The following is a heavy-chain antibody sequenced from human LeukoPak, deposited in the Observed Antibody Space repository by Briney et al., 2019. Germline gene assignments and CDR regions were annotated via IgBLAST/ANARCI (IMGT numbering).Heavy chain of an antibody. Sequence: ASVKVSCKASGYTFTRDAMNWVRQAPGQGFEWMGWINTNTRNPTYAQGFTGRFVFSLDTSVSTAYLQISSLKAEDTAVYYCAIGGGNGIVWGQGTTVTVSS. CDR3: AIGGGNGIV. D-gene: IGHD2-15*01. CDR2: INTNTRNP. CDR1: GYTFTRDA. J-gene: IGHJ6*02. V-gene: IGHV7-4-1*02.